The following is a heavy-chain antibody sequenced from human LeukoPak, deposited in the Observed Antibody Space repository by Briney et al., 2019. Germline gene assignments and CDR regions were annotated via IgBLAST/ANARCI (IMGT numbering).Heavy chain of an antibody. CDR1: GFTFSSYG. Sequence: SGGSLRLSCAASGFTFSSYGMHWVRQAPGKGLEWVAFIWYDGSNKYYADSVEGRFTISRDNSKNTLYLQMNSLRAEDTAVYYCAKDHYGSGSYYNVQGYFQHWGQGTLVTVSS. J-gene: IGHJ1*01. CDR3: AKDHYGSGSYYNVQGYFQH. CDR2: IWYDGSNK. V-gene: IGHV3-30*02. D-gene: IGHD3-10*01.